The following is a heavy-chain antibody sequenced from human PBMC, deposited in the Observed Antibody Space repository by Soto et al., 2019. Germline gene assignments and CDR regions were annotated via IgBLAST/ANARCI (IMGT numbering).Heavy chain of an antibody. D-gene: IGHD2-21*02. V-gene: IGHV1-58*01. CDR3: AAIKGCGGDCYYFDY. Sequence: SVKVSCKASGFTFTSSAVQWVRQARGQRLEWIGWIVVGSGNTNYAQKFQERVTITRDMSTSTAYMELSSLRSEDTAVYYCAAIKGCGGDCYYFDYWGQGTLVTVSS. CDR1: GFTFTSSA. CDR2: IVVGSGNT. J-gene: IGHJ4*02.